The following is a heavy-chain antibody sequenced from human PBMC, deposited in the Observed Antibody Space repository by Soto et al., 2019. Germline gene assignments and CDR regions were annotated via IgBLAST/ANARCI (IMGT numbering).Heavy chain of an antibody. Sequence: GGSLRLSCAASGFIFSSNVMHWVRQAPGKGLEWVAVISYDGSNKYYADSVKGRFTISRDNSKNTLYLQVSSLRGEDTAVYYCAKDTAMVTDQWGQGTLVTVSS. J-gene: IGHJ4*02. CDR2: ISYDGSNK. CDR1: GFIFSSNV. D-gene: IGHD5-18*01. V-gene: IGHV3-30*18. CDR3: AKDTAMVTDQ.